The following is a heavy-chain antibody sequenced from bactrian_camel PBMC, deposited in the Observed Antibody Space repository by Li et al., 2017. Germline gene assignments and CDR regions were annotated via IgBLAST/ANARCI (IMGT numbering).Heavy chain of an antibody. J-gene: IGHJ4*01. Sequence: HVQLVESGGGSVQAGGSLTISCTTSGLPGCMYWFRKPPENEREGVSSTYTVDGRTTYADSVKGRFTISQDNSKNSVYLQMSNLKPEDTAMYYCAAGVSIGRCSEYWGQGTQVTVS. CDR3: AAGVSIGRCSEY. CDR2: TYTVDGRT. V-gene: IGHV3S1*01. CDR1: GLPGC. D-gene: IGHD3*01.